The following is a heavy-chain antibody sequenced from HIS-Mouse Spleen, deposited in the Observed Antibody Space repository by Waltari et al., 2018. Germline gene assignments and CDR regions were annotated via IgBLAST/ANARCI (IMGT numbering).Heavy chain of an antibody. CDR3: AREGGYSSSWYTLPPRTDAFDI. D-gene: IGHD6-13*01. CDR1: GDSVSSNSAA. CDR2: TYYRSKWYN. Sequence: QVQLQQSGPGLVKPSQTLSLTCAISGDSVSSNSAAWNWIRQSPSRGLEWLGRTYYRSKWYNDYAVSVKSRITINPDTSKNQFSLQLNSMTPEDTAVYYCAREGGYSSSWYTLPPRTDAFDIWGQGTMVTVSS. V-gene: IGHV6-1*01. J-gene: IGHJ3*02.